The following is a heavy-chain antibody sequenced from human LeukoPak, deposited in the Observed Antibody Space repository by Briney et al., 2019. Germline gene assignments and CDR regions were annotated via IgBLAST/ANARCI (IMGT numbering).Heavy chain of an antibody. CDR3: ARDDAYSSSWYY. V-gene: IGHV3-21*01. J-gene: IGHJ4*02. CDR1: GFTFSSYS. D-gene: IGHD6-13*01. CDR2: ISSSSSYI. Sequence: PGGSLRLSCAASGFTFSSYSMNWFRQAPGKGLEWVSSISSSSSYIYYADSVKGRFTISRDNAKNSLYLQRNSLRAEDTAVYYCARDDAYSSSWYYWGQGTLVTVSS.